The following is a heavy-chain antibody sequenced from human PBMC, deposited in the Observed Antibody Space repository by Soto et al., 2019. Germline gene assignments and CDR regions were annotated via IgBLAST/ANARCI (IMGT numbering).Heavy chain of an antibody. CDR2: INTYNGNT. J-gene: IGHJ5*02. V-gene: IGHV1-18*01. CDR3: ARGVGSGTYDNQYNWFDP. CDR1: GYTFSNYG. D-gene: IGHD3-10*01. Sequence: GASVKGSCKASGYTFSNYGISWVRQAPGQGLEWMGWINTYNGNTNHAQKLQGGVTMTTDTSTSTAYMELRSLRSDDTAVYYCARGVGSGTYDNQYNWFDPWGQGTLVTVSS.